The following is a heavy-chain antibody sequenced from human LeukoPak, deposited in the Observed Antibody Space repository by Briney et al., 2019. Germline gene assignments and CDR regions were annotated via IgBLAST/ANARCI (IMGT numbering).Heavy chain of an antibody. CDR3: ARVLGSRYYYDSSGYLDS. CDR1: GYTFTSYG. D-gene: IGHD3-22*01. CDR2: ISTNNGNT. J-gene: IGHJ4*02. Sequence: GASVKVSCKVSGYTFTSYGITWVRQAPGQGLEWMGWISTNNGNTNYAQKFQGRVTMTTDTPTSTAYMELRSLRSDDTAVYFCARVLGSRYYYDSSGYLDSWGQGTLVIVSS. V-gene: IGHV1-18*01.